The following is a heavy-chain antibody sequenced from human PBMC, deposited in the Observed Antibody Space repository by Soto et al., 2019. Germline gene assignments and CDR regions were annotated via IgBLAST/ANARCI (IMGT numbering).Heavy chain of an antibody. D-gene: IGHD3-10*01. CDR3: AGGDGLWFGANWFDP. V-gene: IGHV1-69*02. CDR2: IIPILGIA. CDR1: GGTFSSYT. Sequence: QVQLVQSGAEVKKPGSSVKVSCKASGGTFSSYTISWVRQAPGQGLEWMGRIIPILGIANYAQKYQGRVTITADKSXXTAYMELSSLRSEDTAVYYCAGGDGLWFGANWFDPWGKGTLVTVSS. J-gene: IGHJ5*02.